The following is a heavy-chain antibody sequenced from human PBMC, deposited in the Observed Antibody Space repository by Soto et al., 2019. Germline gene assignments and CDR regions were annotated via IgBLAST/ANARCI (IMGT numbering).Heavy chain of an antibody. CDR3: ARTQYYYDSSGYFFSGIIPEYHDAFDI. D-gene: IGHD3-22*01. V-gene: IGHV1-69*13. J-gene: IGHJ3*02. Sequence: SVKVSCKASGGTFSSYAISWVRQAPGQGLEWMGGIIPIFGTANYAQKFQGRVTITADESTSTAYMELSSLRSEDTAVYYCARTQYYYDSSGYFFSGIIPEYHDAFDIWGQGTMVTVS. CDR1: GGTFSSYA. CDR2: IIPIFGTA.